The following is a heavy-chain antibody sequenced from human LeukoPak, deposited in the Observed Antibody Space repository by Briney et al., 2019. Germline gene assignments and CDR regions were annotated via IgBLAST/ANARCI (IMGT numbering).Heavy chain of an antibody. V-gene: IGHV3-23*01. D-gene: IGHD6-19*01. CDR3: AKGGYSSGWRNYF. Sequence: PGGSLRLSCAVSGFTISNYAMSWVRQAPGKGLEWVSAMSGSAGNTYYADSVRGRITISRDNSKNMLYLEMNSLRAEDTAVYYCAKGGYSSGWRNYF. J-gene: IGHJ4*01. CDR1: GFTISNYA. CDR2: MSGSAGNT.